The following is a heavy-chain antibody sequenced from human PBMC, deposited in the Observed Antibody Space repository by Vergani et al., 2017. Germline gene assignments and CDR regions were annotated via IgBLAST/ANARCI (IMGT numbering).Heavy chain of an antibody. J-gene: IGHJ6*02. V-gene: IGHV4-30-4*01. CDR3: ARVRRDDSSGYYYYYGMDV. CDR1: GGSISSGDYY. Sequence: QVQLQESGPGLVKPSQTLSLTCTVSGGSISSGDYYWSWIRQPPGKGLEWFGYIYYSGSTYYNPSLKSRVTISVDTSKTQFSLKLSSVTAADTAVYYCARVRRDDSSGYYYYYGMDVWGQGTTVTVSS. CDR2: IYYSGST. D-gene: IGHD3-22*01.